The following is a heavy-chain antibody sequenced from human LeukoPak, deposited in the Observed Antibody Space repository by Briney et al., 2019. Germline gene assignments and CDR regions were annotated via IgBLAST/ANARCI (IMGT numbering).Heavy chain of an antibody. CDR3: AREDSYGHDALDI. J-gene: IGHJ3*02. CDR1: GFTFSDYY. Sequence: GGSLRLSCAASGFTFSDYYMSWIRQAPGKGLEWVSYISSSSSYTNYADSVKGRFTISRDNAKNSLYLQMNSLRAEDTAVYYCAREDSYGHDALDIWGQGTMVTVSS. V-gene: IGHV3-11*06. D-gene: IGHD5-18*01. CDR2: ISSSSSYT.